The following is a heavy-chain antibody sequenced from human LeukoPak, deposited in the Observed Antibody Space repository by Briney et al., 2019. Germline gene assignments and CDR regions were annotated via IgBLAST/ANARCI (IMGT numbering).Heavy chain of an antibody. D-gene: IGHD5-18*01. CDR1: GGSISSGGYY. J-gene: IGHJ4*02. Sequence: SETLSPTCTVSGGSISSGGYYWSWIRQHPGKGLEWIGYIYYSGSTYYNPSLKSRVTISVDTSKNQFSLKLSSVTAADTAVYYCARLSRTAFDYWGQGTLVTVSS. V-gene: IGHV4-31*03. CDR2: IYYSGST. CDR3: ARLSRTAFDY.